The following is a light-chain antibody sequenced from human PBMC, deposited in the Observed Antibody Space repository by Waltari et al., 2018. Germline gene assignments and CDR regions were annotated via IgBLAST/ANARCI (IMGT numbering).Light chain of an antibody. J-gene: IGLJ1*01. CDR1: SSDVES. CDR2: DVN. V-gene: IGLV2-11*01. Sequence: QSALTQPRSVSGSPGQSVTIPCTGASSDVESVSWYQHHPGKAPKLMIYDVNKRPSGVPDRFSGSQSGNTASLTISGLQADDEADYYCCSYAGISTFYVFGSGTKVTVL. CDR3: CSYAGISTFYV.